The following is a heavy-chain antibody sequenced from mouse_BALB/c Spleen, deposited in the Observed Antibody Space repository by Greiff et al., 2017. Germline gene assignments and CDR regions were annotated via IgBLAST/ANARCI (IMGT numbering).Heavy chain of an antibody. V-gene: IGHV5-6-3*01. Sequence: EVQVVESGGGLVQPGGSLKLSCAASGFTFSSYGMSWVRQTPDKRLELVATINSNGGSTYYPDSVKGRFTISRDNAKNTLYLQMSSLKSEDTAMYYCARDGYDGVFAYWGQGTLVTVSA. J-gene: IGHJ3*01. D-gene: IGHD2-2*01. CDR3: ARDGYDGVFAY. CDR2: INSNGGST. CDR1: GFTFSSYG.